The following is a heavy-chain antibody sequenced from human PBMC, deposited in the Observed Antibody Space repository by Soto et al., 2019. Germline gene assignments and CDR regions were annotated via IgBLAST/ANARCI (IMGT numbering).Heavy chain of an antibody. CDR2: IYSTGST. CDR1: GDSVSTGGFY. Sequence: QVQLQESGPGLVKPSQTLSLTCSVSGDSVSTGGFYWTWIRQHPGKGLEWIGYIYSTGSTYYNPSLRSRVGISTDPSQNQFSLRMTSVTAADTAIYYCARDTAGMDYCDYWGQGALVTVSS. CDR3: ARDTAGMDYCDY. V-gene: IGHV4-31*03. J-gene: IGHJ4*02. D-gene: IGHD6-13*01.